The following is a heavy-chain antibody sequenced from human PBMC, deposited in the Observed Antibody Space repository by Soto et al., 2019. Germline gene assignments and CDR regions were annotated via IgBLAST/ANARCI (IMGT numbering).Heavy chain of an antibody. CDR3: ARGGVVAGVVVVAATIDY. D-gene: IGHD2-15*01. CDR1: GYTFTSYA. V-gene: IGHV1-3*01. J-gene: IGHJ4*02. Sequence: QVQLVQSGAEVKKPGASVKVSCKASGYTFTSYAMHWVRQAPGQRLEWMGWINAGNGNTKYSQKFQGRVTITRETSASTAYMELSSLRSEDTAVYYCARGGVVAGVVVVAATIDYWGQGTLVTVSS. CDR2: INAGNGNT.